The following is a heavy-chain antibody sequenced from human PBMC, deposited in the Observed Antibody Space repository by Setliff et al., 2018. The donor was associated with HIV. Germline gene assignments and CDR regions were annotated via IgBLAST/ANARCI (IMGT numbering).Heavy chain of an antibody. V-gene: IGHV1-69*13. Sequence: GASVKVSCKASGGTFSSYPISWVRQAPGQGLEWMGGIIPIFGTTHYAQKFQGRVTVTADESTSTAYMQLSSLRSDDTAVYYCARDRGWFGEPDTVDYWGQGTLVTVSS. CDR2: IIPIFGTT. J-gene: IGHJ4*02. D-gene: IGHD3-10*01. CDR3: ARDRGWFGEPDTVDY. CDR1: GGTFSSYP.